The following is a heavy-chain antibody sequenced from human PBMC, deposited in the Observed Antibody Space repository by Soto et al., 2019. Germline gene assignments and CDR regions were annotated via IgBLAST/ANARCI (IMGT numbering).Heavy chain of an antibody. CDR1: GLSFSSYA. D-gene: IGHD3-9*01. V-gene: IGHV3-23*01. CDR2: ISRSGNST. CDR3: AKDAKILDWLPTSYYFDF. J-gene: IGHJ4*02. Sequence: EVQVLESGGGLAQPGRSLRLSCAVSGLSFSSYAMTWVRQSPGKGLEWVSSISRSGNSTYSTDSVRGRVTISRDNSKNPLYLQMKSLRAEETDVYYCAKDAKILDWLPTSYYFDFWGQGNLVTVSS.